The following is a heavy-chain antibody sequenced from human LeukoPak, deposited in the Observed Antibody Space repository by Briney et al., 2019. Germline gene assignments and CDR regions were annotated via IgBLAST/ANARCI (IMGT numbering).Heavy chain of an antibody. V-gene: IGHV3-74*01. CDR3: ARGGRSGFDC. CDR2: INTDGSVT. CDR1: GFTFSSYW. Sequence: GGSLRLSCAAAGFTFSSYWMHWVRQAPGKGLVWVSRINTDGSVTTYADSVKGRFTISRDNAKNSLYLQMNSLRAEDTAVYYCARGGRSGFDCWGQGTLVTVSS. J-gene: IGHJ4*02. D-gene: IGHD2-15*01.